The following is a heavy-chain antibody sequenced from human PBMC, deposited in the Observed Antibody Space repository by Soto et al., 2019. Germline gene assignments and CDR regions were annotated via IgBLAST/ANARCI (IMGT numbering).Heavy chain of an antibody. J-gene: IGHJ6*02. D-gene: IGHD5-18*01. CDR3: ARDGYSYYYGMDV. CDR2: IIPIFGTA. Sequence: SVKVSCKASGYTFTSYGISWVRQAPGQGLEWMGGIIPIFGTANYAQKFQGRVTITADESTSTAYMELSSLRSEDTAVYYCARDGYSYYYGMDVWGQGTTVTVSS. V-gene: IGHV1-69*13. CDR1: GYTFTSYG.